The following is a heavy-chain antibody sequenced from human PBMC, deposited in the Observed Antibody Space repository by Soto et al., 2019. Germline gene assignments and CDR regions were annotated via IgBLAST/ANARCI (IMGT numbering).Heavy chain of an antibody. J-gene: IGHJ5*02. CDR3: VRRPIMLTFGGVPDALHCFDP. D-gene: IGHD3-16*01. CDR2: IYYSGST. V-gene: IGHV4-59*01. CDR1: GGSISTYY. Sequence: SETLSLTCTVSGGSISTYYWTWVRQPPGKGLEWVWYIYYSGSTNYNPSLKSRVTVSVDTSKNQFSLNLNSVTAADTAVYYCVRRPIMLTFGGVPDALHCFDPWGQGTLVTVSS.